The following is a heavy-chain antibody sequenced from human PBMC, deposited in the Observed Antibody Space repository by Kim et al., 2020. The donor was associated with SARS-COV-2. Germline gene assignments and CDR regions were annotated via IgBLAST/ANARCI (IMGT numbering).Heavy chain of an antibody. Sequence: GGSLRLSCTTSGLNFGDYAMSWFRQAPGKGLEWVAFIRSKCYGETTEYAASVRGRFTIARADSKRIAYLQMNGLKTEDTAVYYCTSGPYYYDSAAYYQDYWGQGTLVTVSS. CDR2: IRSKCYGETT. D-gene: IGHD3-22*01. CDR3: TSGPYYYDSAAYYQDY. CDR1: GLNFGDYA. V-gene: IGHV3-49*03. J-gene: IGHJ4*02.